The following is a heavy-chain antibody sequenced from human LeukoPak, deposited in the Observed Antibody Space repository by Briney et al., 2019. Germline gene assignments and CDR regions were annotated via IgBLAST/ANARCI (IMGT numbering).Heavy chain of an antibody. CDR1: GGSIGSYY. Sequence: SETLSLTCTVSGGSIGSYYWSWIRQPAGKGLEWIGRIYTSGSTNYNPSLKSRVTISVGTSKNQFSLKLNSVTAADTAVYYCARRRPFVAAGNWFDPWGQGTLVTVSS. J-gene: IGHJ5*02. CDR2: IYTSGST. D-gene: IGHD6-13*01. V-gene: IGHV4-4*07. CDR3: ARRRPFVAAGNWFDP.